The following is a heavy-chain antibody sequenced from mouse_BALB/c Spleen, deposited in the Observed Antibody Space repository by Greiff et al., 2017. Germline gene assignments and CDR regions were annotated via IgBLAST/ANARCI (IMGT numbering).Heavy chain of an antibody. CDR1: GYTFTSYV. V-gene: IGHV1-14*01. CDR3: AREGDFYYGYDY. J-gene: IGHJ2*01. CDR2: IKPYNDGT. D-gene: IGHD1-2*01. Sequence: VQLKQSGPELVKPGASVKMSCKASGYTFTSYVMHWVKQKPGQGLEWIGYIKPYNDGTKYNEKFKGKATLTSDKSSSTAYMELSSLTSEDSEVYYCAREGDFYYGYDYWGQGTTLTVSS.